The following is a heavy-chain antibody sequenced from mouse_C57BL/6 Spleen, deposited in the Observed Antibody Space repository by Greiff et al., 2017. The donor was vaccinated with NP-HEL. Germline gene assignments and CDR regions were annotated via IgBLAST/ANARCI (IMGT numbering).Heavy chain of an antibody. CDR3: ALYPERYFDV. J-gene: IGHJ1*03. V-gene: IGHV3-6*01. D-gene: IGHD2-12*01. CDR1: GYSITSGYY. Sequence: EVKLVESGPGLVKPSQSLSLTCSVTGYSITSGYYWNWIRQFPGNKLEWMGYISYDGSNNYNPSLKNRISITRDTSKNQFFLKLNSVTTEDTATYYCALYPERYFDVWGTGTTVTVSS. CDR2: ISYDGSN.